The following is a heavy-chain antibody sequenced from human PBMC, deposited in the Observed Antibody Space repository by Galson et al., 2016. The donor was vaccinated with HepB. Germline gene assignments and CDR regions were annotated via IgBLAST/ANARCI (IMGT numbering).Heavy chain of an antibody. J-gene: IGHJ4*02. CDR3: ARHFGGFDY. CDR1: GFTFSPYG. CDR2: FTGSGSGGRT. Sequence: SLRLSCAASGFTFSPYGLSWVRQAPGKGLEWVSAFTGSGSGGRTFYADSVKGRFTISRDNSRNTLSLQMNRLRAEATATYHCARHFGGFDYWGQGTPVTVSS. D-gene: IGHD3-16*01. V-gene: IGHV3-23*01.